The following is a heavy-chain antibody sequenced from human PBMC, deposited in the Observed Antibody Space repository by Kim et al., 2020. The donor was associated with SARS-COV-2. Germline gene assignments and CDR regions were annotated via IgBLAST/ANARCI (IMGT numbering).Heavy chain of an antibody. CDR1: GFPFSSYP. V-gene: IGHV3-30*04. J-gene: IGHJ6*02. CDR2: TSDDGSQK. D-gene: IGHD2-8*01. Sequence: GGSLRLSCVATGFPFSSYPLHWVRQAPGKGLEWVAVTSDDGSQKYYADAVKGRFTISRDNSKNTLFLNMNSLRVEDTAIYYCVNTKYCTPTHCHSPFYQDAMDLWGQGTKVTVSS. CDR3: VNTKYCTPTHCHSPFYQDAMDL.